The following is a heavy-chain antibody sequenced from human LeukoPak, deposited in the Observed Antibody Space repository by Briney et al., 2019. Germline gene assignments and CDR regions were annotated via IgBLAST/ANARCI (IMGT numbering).Heavy chain of an antibody. Sequence: GGSLRLSCAASGLTFNSYGMHWVRQAPGKGLEWVTVISYDGSNKYYSDSVRGRFTISRDNSKNTLYLQMNSLRAEDTAVYYCATNDYSNYGGVDYWGQGTLVTVSS. CDR1: GLTFNSYG. D-gene: IGHD4-11*01. V-gene: IGHV3-30*03. J-gene: IGHJ4*02. CDR2: ISYDGSNK. CDR3: ATNDYSNYGGVDY.